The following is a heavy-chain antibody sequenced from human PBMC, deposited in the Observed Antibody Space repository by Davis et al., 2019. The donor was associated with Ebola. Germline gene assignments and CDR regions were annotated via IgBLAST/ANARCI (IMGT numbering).Heavy chain of an antibody. CDR3: NSAVAGTGGDY. V-gene: IGHV3-11*01. D-gene: IGHD6-19*01. J-gene: IGHJ4*02. CDR1: GFTVSSNY. Sequence: PGGSLRLSCAASGFTVSSNYMSWVRQAPGKGLEWVSYISSSGSIIYYADSVKGRFTISRDNAKKSPYLQMNSLKTEDTAVYYCNSAVAGTGGDYWGQGTLVTVSS. CDR2: ISSSGSII.